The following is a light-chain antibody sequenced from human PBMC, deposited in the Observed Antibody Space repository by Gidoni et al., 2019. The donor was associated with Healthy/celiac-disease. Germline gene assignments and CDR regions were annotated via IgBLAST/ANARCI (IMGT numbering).Light chain of an antibody. CDR3: NSRDSSGNHVV. Sequence: SSELNQDPAVSVAFGQTVRITCQGDSLRSYYASWYQQKPGQAPVLVIYGKNNRPSGIPDRFSGSSSGNTASLTITGAQAEDEADYYCNSRDSSGNHVVFGGGTKLTVL. CDR2: GKN. J-gene: IGLJ2*01. V-gene: IGLV3-19*01. CDR1: SLRSYY.